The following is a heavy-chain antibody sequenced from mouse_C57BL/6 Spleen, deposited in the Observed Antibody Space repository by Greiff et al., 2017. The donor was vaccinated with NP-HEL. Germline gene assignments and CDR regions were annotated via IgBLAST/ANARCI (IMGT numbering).Heavy chain of an antibody. CDR1: GYTFTDYE. D-gene: IGHD1-1*01. Sequence: VKVVESGAELVRPGASVTLSCKASGYTFTDYEMHWVKQTPVHGLEWIGAIDPETGGTAYNQKFKGKAILTADKSSSTAYMELRSLTSEDSAVYYCTIEDQPYYYGSRTWFAYWGQGTLVTVSA. J-gene: IGHJ3*01. CDR2: IDPETGGT. CDR3: TIEDQPYYYGSRTWFAY. V-gene: IGHV1-15*01.